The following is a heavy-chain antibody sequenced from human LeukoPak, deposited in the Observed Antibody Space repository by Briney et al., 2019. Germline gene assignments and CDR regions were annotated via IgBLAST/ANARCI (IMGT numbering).Heavy chain of an antibody. Sequence: ASVKVSCKASGGTFSSYAISWVRQAPGQGLEWMGGIIPIFGTANYAQKFQGRVTITADESTSTAYMELSSLRSEDTAVCYCARRYWNDVSNYYYMDVWGKGTTVTVSS. D-gene: IGHD1-1*01. J-gene: IGHJ6*03. CDR3: ARRYWNDVSNYYYMDV. V-gene: IGHV1-69*13. CDR1: GGTFSSYA. CDR2: IIPIFGTA.